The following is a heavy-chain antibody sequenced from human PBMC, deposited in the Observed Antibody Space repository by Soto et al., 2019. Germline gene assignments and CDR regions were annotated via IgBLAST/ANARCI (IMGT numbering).Heavy chain of an antibody. J-gene: IGHJ4*02. CDR1: GFTFSSYG. CDR2: IWYDGSNK. CDR3: ASEEGGTAMVTTWAGY. V-gene: IGHV3-33*01. D-gene: IGHD5-18*01. Sequence: HPGGSLRLSCAASGFTFSSYGMHWVRQAPGKGLEWVAVIWYDGSNKYYADSVKGRFTISRDNSKNTLYLQMNSLRAEDTAVYYCASEEGGTAMVTTWAGYWGQGTLVTVSS.